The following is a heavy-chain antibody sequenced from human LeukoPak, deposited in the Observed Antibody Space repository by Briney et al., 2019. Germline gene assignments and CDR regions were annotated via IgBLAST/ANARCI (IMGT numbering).Heavy chain of an antibody. V-gene: IGHV3-30*18. J-gene: IGHJ4*02. Sequence: GGSLRLSCAASGFTFSSYGMHWVRQAPGKGLEWVAVISYDGSNKYYADSVRGRFTISRDNSKNTLYLQMNSLRAEDTAVYYCAKDLEPFYGDYFFDYWGQGTLVTVSS. CDR1: GFTFSSYG. CDR2: ISYDGSNK. CDR3: AKDLEPFYGDYFFDY. D-gene: IGHD4-17*01.